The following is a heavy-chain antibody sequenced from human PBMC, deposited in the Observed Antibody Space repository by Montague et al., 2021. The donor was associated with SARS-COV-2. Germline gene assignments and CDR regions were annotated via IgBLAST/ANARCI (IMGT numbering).Heavy chain of an antibody. Sequence: SLRLSCAASGFTFSSYEMNWVRQAPGKGLEWVSYISSSGSIIYYADSVKGRFTISRDNAKNSLYLQMNSLRAGDTAVYYCARGNFDWLLLPDGYFDHWGQGTLVTVSS. J-gene: IGHJ4*02. CDR1: GFTFSSYE. V-gene: IGHV3-48*03. D-gene: IGHD3-9*01. CDR2: ISSSGSII. CDR3: ARGNFDWLLLPDGYFDH.